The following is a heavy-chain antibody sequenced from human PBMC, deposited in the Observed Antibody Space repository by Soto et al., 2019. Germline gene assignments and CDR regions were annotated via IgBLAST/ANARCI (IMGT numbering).Heavy chain of an antibody. V-gene: IGHV1-69*13. CDR3: ARHVDTAMVLYFDY. J-gene: IGHJ4*02. D-gene: IGHD5-18*01. Sequence: ASVKVSCKASGGTFSSYAISWVRQAPGQGLEWMGGIIPIFGTANYAQKFQGRVTITADESTSTAYMELSSLRSEDTAVYYCARHVDTAMVLYFDYWGQGTLVTVSS. CDR1: GGTFSSYA. CDR2: IIPIFGTA.